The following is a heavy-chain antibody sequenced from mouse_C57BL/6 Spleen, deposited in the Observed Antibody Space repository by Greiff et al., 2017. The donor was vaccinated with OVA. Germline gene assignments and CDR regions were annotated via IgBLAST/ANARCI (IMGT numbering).Heavy chain of an antibody. Sequence: EVQLVESGPGLVKPSQSLSLTCSVTGYSIPSGYYWNWIRQFPGNKLEWMGYISYDGSNNYNPSLKNRISITRDTSKNQFFLKLNSVTTEDTATYYCARDWDDAYWGQGTLVTVSA. CDR1: GYSIPSGYY. D-gene: IGHD4-1*01. CDR2: ISYDGSN. CDR3: ARDWDDAY. V-gene: IGHV3-6*01. J-gene: IGHJ3*01.